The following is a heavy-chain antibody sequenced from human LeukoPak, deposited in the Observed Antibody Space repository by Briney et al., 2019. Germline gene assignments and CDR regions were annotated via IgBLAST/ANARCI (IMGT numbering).Heavy chain of an antibody. D-gene: IGHD3-10*01. CDR3: AADLRFGELALDY. V-gene: IGHV1-58*02. J-gene: IGHJ4*02. CDR1: GFTFTSSA. Sequence: TSVKVSCKASGFTFTSSAMQWVRQARGQRLEWIGWIVVGSGNTNYAEKFQERVTITRDMSTSTAYMELSSLRSEDTAVYYCAADLRFGELALDYWGQGTLVTVSS. CDR2: IVVGSGNT.